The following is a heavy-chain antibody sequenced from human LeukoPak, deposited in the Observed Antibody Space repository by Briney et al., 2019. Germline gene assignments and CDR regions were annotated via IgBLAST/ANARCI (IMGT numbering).Heavy chain of an antibody. D-gene: IGHD2-2*01. CDR2: DRSNK. Sequence: GGSLRLSCAASGFTFSNYGMHWVRQAPGKGLEWAAYDRSNKYYADSVKGRFTIPRDNSKNTLYLQMNSLRPEDTAVYNCAKSGVVPAAPGYWGQGTLVTVSS. J-gene: IGHJ4*02. CDR3: AKSGVVPAAPGY. V-gene: IGHV3-30*02. CDR1: GFTFSNYG.